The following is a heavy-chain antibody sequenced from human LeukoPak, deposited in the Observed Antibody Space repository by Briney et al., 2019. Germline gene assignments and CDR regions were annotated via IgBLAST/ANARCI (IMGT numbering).Heavy chain of an antibody. CDR1: GGSISSSSYY. Sequence: SETLSLTCTVSGGSISSSSYYWGWIRQPPGKGLEWIGSISYSGSTHYSPSLETRVTMSVDESKNEFSLKLTSVTAADTAVYYCARFHTSSWFFDSWGQGILVTVSS. V-gene: IGHV4-39*07. D-gene: IGHD6-13*01. CDR2: ISYSGST. CDR3: ARFHTSSWFFDS. J-gene: IGHJ4*02.